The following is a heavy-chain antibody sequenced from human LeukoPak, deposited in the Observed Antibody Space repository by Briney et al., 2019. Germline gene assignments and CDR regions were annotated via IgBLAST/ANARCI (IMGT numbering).Heavy chain of an antibody. CDR3: TNHLGSGWSFHY. D-gene: IGHD6-19*01. V-gene: IGHV3-30*18. J-gene: IGHJ4*02. CDR2: ILYDGNNK. Sequence: GGSLRLSCAASGFTFSNYGIHWVRQAPGKGLEWVAVILYDGNNKYYTDSVKGRFTTSRDNSKNTLYLQMNSLKVEDTAVYYCTNHLGSGWSFHYWGQGTLVTVSS. CDR1: GFTFSNYG.